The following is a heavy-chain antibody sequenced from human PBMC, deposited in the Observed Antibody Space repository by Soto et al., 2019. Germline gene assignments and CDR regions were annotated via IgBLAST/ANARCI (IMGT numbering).Heavy chain of an antibody. CDR3: ARPTDYDILTGVIDP. CDR1: GGSISSSSYY. D-gene: IGHD3-9*01. J-gene: IGHJ5*02. V-gene: IGHV4-39*01. CDR2: IYYSGST. Sequence: QLQLQESGPGLVKPSETLSLTCTVSGGSISSSSYYWGWIRQPPGKGLEWIGSIYYSGSTYYNPSLKSRVTISVDTSKNQFSLKLSSVTAADTAVYYCARPTDYDILTGVIDPWGQGTLVTVSS.